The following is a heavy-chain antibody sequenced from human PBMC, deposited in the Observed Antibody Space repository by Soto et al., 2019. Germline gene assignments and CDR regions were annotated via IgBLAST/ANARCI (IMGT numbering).Heavy chain of an antibody. CDR3: AKSQWLPNGASFDY. Sequence: EVQLLESGGGLVQPGGSLRLSCAASGFTFSSYAMSGVRQAPGKGVEWVSAISGSGGSTYYADSVKGRFTISRDNSKNTLYLQMNSLRAEDTAVYYCAKSQWLPNGASFDYWGQGTLVTVSS. D-gene: IGHD6-19*01. J-gene: IGHJ4*02. CDR2: ISGSGGST. V-gene: IGHV3-23*01. CDR1: GFTFSSYA.